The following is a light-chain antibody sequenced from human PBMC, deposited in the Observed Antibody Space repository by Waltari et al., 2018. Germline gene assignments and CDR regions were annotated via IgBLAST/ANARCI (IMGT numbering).Light chain of an antibody. CDR2: DGS. J-gene: IGLJ1*01. Sequence: QSALTKPASVSGPPGQSITISCTGTSSDVGGYNYVSWYQQHPGKAPKLTIYDGSNRPSGVSNRFSGSKSGNTASLTISGLQAEDEADYYCSSYTSSSTLYVFGTGTKVTVL. CDR1: SSDVGGYNY. CDR3: SSYTSSSTLYV. V-gene: IGLV2-14*03.